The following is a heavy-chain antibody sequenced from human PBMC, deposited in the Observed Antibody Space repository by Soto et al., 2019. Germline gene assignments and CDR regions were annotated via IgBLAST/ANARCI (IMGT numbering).Heavy chain of an antibody. CDR3: ARDRLGDYYYYMDV. D-gene: IGHD3-16*01. J-gene: IGHJ6*03. Sequence: VQLVESGGGVVQPGGSLRLSCAASGFTFSSYSMNWVRQAPGKGLEWVSSISSSSSYIYYADSVKGRFTISRDNAKNSLNLQMNSLRAEDTAVYYCARDRLGDYYYYMDVWGKGTTVTVSS. CDR1: GFTFSSYS. V-gene: IGHV3-21*01. CDR2: ISSSSSYI.